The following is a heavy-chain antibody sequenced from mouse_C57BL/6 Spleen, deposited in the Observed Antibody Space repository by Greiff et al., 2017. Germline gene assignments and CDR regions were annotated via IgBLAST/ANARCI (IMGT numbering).Heavy chain of an antibody. CDR2: IDPSDSYT. D-gene: IGHD2-4*01. Sequence: QVQLQQPGAELVKPGASVKLSCKASGYTFTSYWMQWVKQRPGQGLEWIGEIDPSDSYTNYNQKFKGKATLTVDTSSSTAYMQLSSLTSEDSAVYYWASYDYSYYFDYWGQGTTLTVSS. V-gene: IGHV1-50*01. J-gene: IGHJ2*01. CDR1: GYTFTSYW. CDR3: ASYDYSYYFDY.